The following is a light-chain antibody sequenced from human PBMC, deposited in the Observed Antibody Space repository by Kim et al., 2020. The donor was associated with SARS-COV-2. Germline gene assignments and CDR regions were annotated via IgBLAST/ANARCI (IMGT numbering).Light chain of an antibody. CDR1: QSISSN. Sequence: EIVMTQSPATLSVSPGERATLSCRASQSISSNLAWYQHNPGQAPTLLIYGASARATGIPARFSGSGSGTDFTLTISSLQSEDFAVYYCQQYNNWPPYTFGQGTKLEI. J-gene: IGKJ2*01. CDR3: QQYNNWPPYT. CDR2: GAS. V-gene: IGKV3-15*01.